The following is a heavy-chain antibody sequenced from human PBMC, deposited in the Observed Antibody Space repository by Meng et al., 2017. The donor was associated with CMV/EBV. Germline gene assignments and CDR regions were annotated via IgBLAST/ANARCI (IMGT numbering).Heavy chain of an antibody. D-gene: IGHD3-10*01. V-gene: IGHV3-11*01. J-gene: IGHJ3*02. CDR2: ITNSGNTI. Sequence: GGSLRLSCAASGFTFSDYYMSWIRQAPEKGLEWVSYITNSGNTIYDADSVKGRFSVSRDNARNSLYLQMNSLRAEDTAVYYCARKRSHVSGSAFDIWGHGTMVTVSS. CDR1: GFTFSDYY. CDR3: ARKRSHVSGSAFDI.